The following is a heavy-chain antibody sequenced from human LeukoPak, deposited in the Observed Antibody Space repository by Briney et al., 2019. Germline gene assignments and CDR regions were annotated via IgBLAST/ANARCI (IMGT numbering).Heavy chain of an antibody. CDR1: GFTYSNYW. D-gene: IGHD1-26*01. CDR3: ATSLYSGTKLDY. CDR2: INSDATST. V-gene: IGHV3-74*01. Sequence: GGSLRLSCAASGFTYSNYWMHWVRQTPGKGRVWVSRINSDATSTSYADSVKGRFTISRDRAKNTLYLQMTGLRADDTAVYYCATSLYSGTKLDYWGQGTLVTVSS. J-gene: IGHJ4*02.